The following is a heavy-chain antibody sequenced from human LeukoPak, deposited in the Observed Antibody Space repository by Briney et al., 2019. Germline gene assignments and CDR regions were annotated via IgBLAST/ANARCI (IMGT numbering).Heavy chain of an antibody. CDR2: IYHSGST. CDR1: GGSISSGGYY. Sequence: SETLSLTCTVSGGSISSGGYYWSWIRQPPGKGLEWIGYIYHSGSTYYNPSLKSRVTISVDRSKNQFSLKLSSVTAADTAVYYCASWTIAARPDWAFDYWGQGTLVTVSS. J-gene: IGHJ4*02. V-gene: IGHV4-30-2*01. CDR3: ASWTIAARPDWAFDY. D-gene: IGHD6-6*01.